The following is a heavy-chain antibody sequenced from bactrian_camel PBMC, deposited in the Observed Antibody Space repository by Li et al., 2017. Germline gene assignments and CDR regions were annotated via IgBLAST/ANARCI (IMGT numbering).Heavy chain of an antibody. CDR2: IDSRGIT. V-gene: IGHV3S53*01. Sequence: QVQLVESGGGSVQAGGSLRLTCAAPEDIYSRNNMGWFRQISGKEREGLATIDSRGITAYADSVKGRFTISRANDEETVYLQMDSLKPEDTAMYYCAADGRLFGVWHSPARYKHWGVGTQVTVS. J-gene: IGHJ4*01. CDR1: EDIYSRNN. D-gene: IGHD3*01. CDR3: AADGRLFGVWHSPARYKH.